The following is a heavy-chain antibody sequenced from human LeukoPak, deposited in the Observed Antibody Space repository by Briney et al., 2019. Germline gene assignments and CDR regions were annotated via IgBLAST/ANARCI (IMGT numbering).Heavy chain of an antibody. D-gene: IGHD2-2*01. CDR2: INHSGST. CDR3: ASSSRTRTPARVFDY. CDR1: GVSISSSNW. V-gene: IGHV4-4*02. Sequence: NSSGTLSLTCTVSGVSISSSNWWHWVRQPPGKGLEWIGEINHSGSTNYNPSLKSRVTISVDTSKNQFSLKLSSVTAADTAVYYCASSSRTRTPARVFDYWGQGTLVTVSS. J-gene: IGHJ4*02.